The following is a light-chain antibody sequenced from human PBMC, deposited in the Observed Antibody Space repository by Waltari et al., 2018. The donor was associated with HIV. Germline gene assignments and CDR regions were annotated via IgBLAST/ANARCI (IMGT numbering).Light chain of an antibody. Sequence: QLVLTQSPSASASLGASVKLTCTLSTRHSSYAITWHPPQPEKGPRSLMKLNSDGSHSKGDGIPDRFSGSSSGAERYLTISSLRSDDEADYYCQTWGTGIVVFGGGTKLTVL. CDR1: TRHSSYA. CDR3: QTWGTGIVV. J-gene: IGLJ2*01. V-gene: IGLV4-69*01. CDR2: LNSDGSH.